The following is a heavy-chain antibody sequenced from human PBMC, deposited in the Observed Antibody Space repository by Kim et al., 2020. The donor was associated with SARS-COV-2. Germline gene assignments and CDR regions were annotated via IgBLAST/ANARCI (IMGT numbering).Heavy chain of an antibody. J-gene: IGHJ5*02. D-gene: IGHD2-15*01. CDR3: ARGVVVVAATPGFDP. V-gene: IGHV1-2*02. Sequence: QKFQGRVTMTRDTSLSTAYMELSRLRSDDTAVYYCARGVVVVAATPGFDPWGQGTLVTVSS.